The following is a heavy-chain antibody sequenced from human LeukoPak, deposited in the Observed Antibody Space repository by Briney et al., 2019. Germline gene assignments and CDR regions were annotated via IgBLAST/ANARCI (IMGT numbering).Heavy chain of an antibody. Sequence: SETLSLTCAVYGGSFSGYYWSWIRQPPGKGLEWIGEINHSGSTNYNPSLKSRVTISVDTSKNQFSLKLSSVTAADTAVYYCARLTKSSAYYKYHFDYWGQGTLVTVSS. CDR2: INHSGST. CDR1: GGSFSGYY. J-gene: IGHJ4*02. CDR3: ARLTKSSAYYKYHFDY. V-gene: IGHV4-34*01. D-gene: IGHD3-22*01.